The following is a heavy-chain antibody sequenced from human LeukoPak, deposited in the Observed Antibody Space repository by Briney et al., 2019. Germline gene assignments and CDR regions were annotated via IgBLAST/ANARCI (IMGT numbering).Heavy chain of an antibody. Sequence: GESLKISCKGSGYSFSNYWIGWVRQMPGKGLEWMGMIFPGDSDIRYSPSFEGQVTISADKSISTAYLQWSSLKASDTAMYYCASHGSSYYEPRYNRLDPCGQGTLVTVSS. D-gene: IGHD3-16*01. J-gene: IGHJ5*02. CDR3: ASHGSSYYEPRYNRLDP. CDR2: IFPGDSDI. V-gene: IGHV5-51*01. CDR1: GYSFSNYW.